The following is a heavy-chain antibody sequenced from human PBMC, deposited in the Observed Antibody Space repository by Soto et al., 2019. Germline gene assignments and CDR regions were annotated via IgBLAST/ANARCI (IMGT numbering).Heavy chain of an antibody. J-gene: IGHJ4*02. CDR3: ARLVYDTRLNYMYFAF. D-gene: IGHD2-8*01. CDR2: IFHDGTA. V-gene: IGHV4-4*02. Sequence: SETLSLTCAVSGVSISSGNWWTWVRQTPQRGLEYIGEIFHDGTANYYPSFERRVAISVDTSKNQFSLKLTSVTAADTAIYFCARLVYDTRLNYMYFAFWGQGALVTVSS. CDR1: GVSISSGNW.